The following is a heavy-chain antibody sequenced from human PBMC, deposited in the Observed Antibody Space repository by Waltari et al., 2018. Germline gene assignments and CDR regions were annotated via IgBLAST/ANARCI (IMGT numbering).Heavy chain of an antibody. CDR2: ISGPGLTT. CDR3: AKVGGIAAAEFQFDF. Sequence: EVQLLESGGGLVQPGGSLRLSCAASVLPFIRYSIRWVRQAPGKGLEWVSSISGPGLTTFYADSVKGRFSISRDNSKNTLYLQINGLRADDTAVYYCAKVGGIAAAEFQFDFWGRGTLVTVSS. CDR1: VLPFIRYS. D-gene: IGHD6-13*01. J-gene: IGHJ4*02. V-gene: IGHV3-23*01.